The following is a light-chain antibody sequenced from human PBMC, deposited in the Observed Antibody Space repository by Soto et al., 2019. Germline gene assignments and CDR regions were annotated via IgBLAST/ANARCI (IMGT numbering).Light chain of an antibody. CDR3: QHYNSYSEA. CDR1: QTISSW. J-gene: IGKJ1*01. Sequence: DIQMTQSPSTLSGSVGDRVTITCRASQTISSWLAWYQQKRGKAPKIXIYKASTLKSGVPSRFSGSGAGTEFTLTISSLQPDDFETDDCQHYNSYSEAFGQGTQVDIK. V-gene: IGKV1-5*03. CDR2: KAS.